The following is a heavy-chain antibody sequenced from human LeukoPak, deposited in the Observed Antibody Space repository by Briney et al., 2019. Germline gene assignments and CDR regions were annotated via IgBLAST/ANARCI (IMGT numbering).Heavy chain of an antibody. D-gene: IGHD5-18*01. CDR3: ASGGYSFFY. CDR2: IKQDGSEK. V-gene: IGHV3-7*03. CDR1: GFSFSSYW. Sequence: GGSLRLSCAASGFSFSSYWMNWVRQAPGKGLEWVANIKQDGSEKYHVDSVKGRFTISRDNAKNSLYLQMNSLGAEDTAVYYCASGGYSFFYWGQGTLVTVSS. J-gene: IGHJ4*02.